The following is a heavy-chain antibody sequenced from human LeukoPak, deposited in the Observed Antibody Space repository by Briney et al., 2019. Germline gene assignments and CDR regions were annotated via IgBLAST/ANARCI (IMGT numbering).Heavy chain of an antibody. CDR3: ARADYSAYYFDY. CDR2: IYYSGHT. D-gene: IGHD2-15*01. J-gene: IGHJ4*02. Sequence: SETLSLTCTVSGGSISSYYWSWIRQPPGKGLEWIGYIYYSGHTNHNPSLKSRVTISVDTSKNQFSLKLGSVTAADTAVYYCARADYSAYYFDYWGQGTLVTVSS. V-gene: IGHV4-59*01. CDR1: GGSISSYY.